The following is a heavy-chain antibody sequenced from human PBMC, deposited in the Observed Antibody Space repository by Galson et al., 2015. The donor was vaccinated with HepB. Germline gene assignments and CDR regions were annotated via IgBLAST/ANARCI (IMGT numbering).Heavy chain of an antibody. CDR1: GGSFSGYY. CDR2: INHSGST. Sequence: SETLSLTCAVYGGSFSGYYWSWIRQPPGKGLEWIGEINHSGSTNYNPSLKSRVTISVDTSKNQFSLKLSSVTAADTAVYYCARGRSSYDSSGYYPANAFDIWGQGTMVTVSS. V-gene: IGHV4-34*01. CDR3: ARGRSSYDSSGYYPANAFDI. D-gene: IGHD3-22*01. J-gene: IGHJ3*02.